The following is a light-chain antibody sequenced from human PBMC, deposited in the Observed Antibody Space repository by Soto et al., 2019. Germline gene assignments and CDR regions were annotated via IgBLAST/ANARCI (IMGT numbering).Light chain of an antibody. CDR3: SSYAGSNNYV. J-gene: IGLJ1*01. CDR2: EVS. V-gene: IGLV2-8*01. CDR1: GSDVGGYNY. Sequence: QSVLPQPPSASGSPGQSISVSCTGTGSDVGGYNYVSWYQQHPGKAPKLMIYEVSKRPSGVPDRFSGSKSGNTASLTVSGLQAEDEADYYCSSYAGSNNYVFGTGTKVTVL.